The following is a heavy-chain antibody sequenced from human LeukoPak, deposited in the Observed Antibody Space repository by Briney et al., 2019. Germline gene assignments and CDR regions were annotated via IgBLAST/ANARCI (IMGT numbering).Heavy chain of an antibody. V-gene: IGHV4-61*02. CDR2: IYTSGST. Sequence: SQTLSLTCTVSGGSISSGSYYWSWIRQPAGKGLEWIGRIYTSGSTNYNPSLKSRVTISVDTSKNQLSLKLSSVTAADTAVYYCARGVLYWGQGTLVTVSS. D-gene: IGHD4/OR15-4a*01. CDR1: GGSISSGSYY. CDR3: ARGVLY. J-gene: IGHJ4*02.